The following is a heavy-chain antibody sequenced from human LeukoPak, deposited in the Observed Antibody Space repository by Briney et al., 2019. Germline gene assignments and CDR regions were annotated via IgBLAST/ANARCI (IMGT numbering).Heavy chain of an antibody. CDR3: AGLVGRYSSGLYYYYFDY. Sequence: SGTLSLTCTVSGDSINSLDLWSWVRQPPGKGLEWIGEMYLSGTTHSNPSVKSRVTISIDKSKNQFFLNLSSMTAADTAVYYCAGLVGRYSSGLYYYYFDYWGQGTLVTVSS. V-gene: IGHV4-4*02. CDR1: GDSINSLDL. D-gene: IGHD3-22*01. CDR2: MYLSGTT. J-gene: IGHJ4*02.